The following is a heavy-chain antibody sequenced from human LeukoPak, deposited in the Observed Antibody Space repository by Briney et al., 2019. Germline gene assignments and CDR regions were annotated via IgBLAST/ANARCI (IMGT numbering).Heavy chain of an antibody. CDR3: ARSSGEQPPFDP. V-gene: IGHV3-66*01. CDR2: IYSGGST. CDR1: GFTVSSNY. D-gene: IGHD1-26*01. J-gene: IGHJ5*02. Sequence: GGSLRLSCAASGFTVSSNYMSWVRQAPGKGLEWVSVIYSGGSTYYADSVKGRFTISRDNSENTLYLQMNSLRAEDTAVYYCARSSGEQPPFDPWGQGTLVTVSS.